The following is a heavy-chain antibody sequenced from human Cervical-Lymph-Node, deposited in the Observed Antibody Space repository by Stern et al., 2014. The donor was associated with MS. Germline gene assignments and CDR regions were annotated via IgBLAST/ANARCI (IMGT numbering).Heavy chain of an antibody. CDR1: GYTFISYY. CDR3: AREASRSLKNFDY. D-gene: IGHD6-6*01. CDR2: INPGGGST. J-gene: IGHJ4*02. Sequence: QMQLVQSGAEVKKPGASVKVSCKESGYTFISYYIHWVRQAPGQGLEWMGIINPGGGSTSYAQKFQGRVTMTRDTSTSTVYMELSSLKSEDTAVFYCAREASRSLKNFDYWGQGTLVTVSS. V-gene: IGHV1-46*01.